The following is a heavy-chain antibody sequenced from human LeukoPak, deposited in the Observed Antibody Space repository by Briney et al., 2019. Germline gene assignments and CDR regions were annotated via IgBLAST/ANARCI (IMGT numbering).Heavy chain of an antibody. V-gene: IGHV4-61*05. CDR3: ARHFPYDYGSGTYGSAGSFDI. CDR2: ISYSGGT. D-gene: IGHD3-10*01. J-gene: IGHJ3*02. Sequence: PSETLSLTCTVSGGSISSSSYYWGWIRQPPGKGLEGIGYISYSGGTKYSPSLKRRVNISVATSKNQFSLQLSSVTAADTAVYYCARHFPYDYGSGTYGSAGSFDIWGQGTIVTVSS. CDR1: GGSISSSSYY.